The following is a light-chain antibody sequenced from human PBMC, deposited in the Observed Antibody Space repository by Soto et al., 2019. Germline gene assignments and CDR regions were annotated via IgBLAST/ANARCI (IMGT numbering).Light chain of an antibody. J-gene: IGKJ4*01. CDR1: QSISSW. V-gene: IGKV1-5*01. CDR3: QQYNSYPLT. CDR2: DAS. Sequence: DIQMTQSPSTLSASVEDRVTNTCRASQSISSWLAWYQQKPGKAPKLLIYDASSLESGVPSSFSGSGSGTEFTLTISSLQPDDFATYYCQQYNSYPLTFGGGTKVDI.